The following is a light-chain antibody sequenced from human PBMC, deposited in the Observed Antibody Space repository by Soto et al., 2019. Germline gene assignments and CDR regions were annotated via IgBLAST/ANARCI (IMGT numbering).Light chain of an antibody. CDR2: GAS. CDR1: QSVSGN. J-gene: IGKJ1*01. Sequence: EIVMTQSPATLSVSPGERATLSCRVSQSVSGNLAWYQQKPGQAPRLLIYGASTRATGIPARFSGSGSGTEFTLTISSLQSEDFAVYYCQQYNNWPPRTFGQGTKVEIK. V-gene: IGKV3-15*01. CDR3: QQYNNWPPRT.